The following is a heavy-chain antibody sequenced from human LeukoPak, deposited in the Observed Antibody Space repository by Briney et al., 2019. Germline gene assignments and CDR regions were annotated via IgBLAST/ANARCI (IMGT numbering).Heavy chain of an antibody. D-gene: IGHD1-26*01. J-gene: IGHJ5*02. Sequence: GSLRLSCAASGFTFSSYEMNWVRQAPGKGLEWIGRIYYSGSTYYNPSLESRVTISIDTSKNQFSLKLSPVTAADTAIYYCAQRQGPMSGTYDYFDPWGQGALVTVSS. CDR2: IYYSGST. V-gene: IGHV4-59*05. CDR3: AQRQGPMSGTYDYFDP. CDR1: GFTFSSYE.